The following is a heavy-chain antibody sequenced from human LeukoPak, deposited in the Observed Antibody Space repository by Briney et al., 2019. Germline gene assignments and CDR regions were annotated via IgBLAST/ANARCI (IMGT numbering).Heavy chain of an antibody. J-gene: IGHJ4*02. CDR2: ISWNSGSI. V-gene: IGHV3-9*01. Sequence: GGSLRLSCAASGFTFDDYAMHWVRQAPGKGLEWVSGISWNSGSIGYADSVKGRFTISRDNAKNSLYLQMNSLRAEDTAVYYCAKDVGIAARPPIDYWGQGTLVTVSS. CDR3: AKDVGIAARPPIDY. CDR1: GFTFDDYA. D-gene: IGHD6-6*01.